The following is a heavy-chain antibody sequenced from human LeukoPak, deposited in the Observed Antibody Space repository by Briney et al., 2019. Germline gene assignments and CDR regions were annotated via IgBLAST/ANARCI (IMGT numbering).Heavy chain of an antibody. D-gene: IGHD6-19*01. V-gene: IGHV4-59*01. CDR3: AKRTVASGWYRDDY. CDR2: ISYSGTT. J-gene: IGHJ4*02. CDR1: GGSISSDY. Sequence: SETLSLTCTVSGGSISSDYWTWIRQSPGKGLDWIGYISYSGTTHYNPSLKRRVSISVDTSKNQFSLKMSSVTAADTAVYYCAKRTVASGWYRDDYRGQGTLVTVS.